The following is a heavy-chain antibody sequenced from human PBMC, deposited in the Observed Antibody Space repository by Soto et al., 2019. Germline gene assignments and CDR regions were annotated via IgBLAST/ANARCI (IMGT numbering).Heavy chain of an antibody. D-gene: IGHD3-10*01. J-gene: IGHJ4*02. CDR3: ATNYGSGSTHFDY. CDR1: GDTFNFYT. Sequence: QVQLVQSGAEVKKPGSPVRVSCTASGDTFNFYTISWVRQVPGQGPEWMGRIIPMLGMSNYAQKFQGRVTIMADKSTSIVYMNLSGLTSEDTAVYYCATNYGSGSTHFDYWGQGTLVTVSS. V-gene: IGHV1-69*02. CDR2: IIPMLGMS.